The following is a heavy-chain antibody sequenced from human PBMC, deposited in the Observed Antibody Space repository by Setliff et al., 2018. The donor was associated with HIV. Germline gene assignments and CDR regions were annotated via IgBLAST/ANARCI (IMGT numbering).Heavy chain of an antibody. CDR2: IYYGGRT. Sequence: SETLSLTCTLSGFSISSDGFYWNWIRQRPGKGLEWIGYIYYGGRTYYNPSLNSRVSISTDTSKNHFSLSLTSVTAADTAVYYCASHRYDTTGYYPYWGQGTLVTVSS. CDR1: GFSISSDGFY. D-gene: IGHD3-22*01. CDR3: ASHRYDTTGYYPY. J-gene: IGHJ4*02. V-gene: IGHV4-31*03.